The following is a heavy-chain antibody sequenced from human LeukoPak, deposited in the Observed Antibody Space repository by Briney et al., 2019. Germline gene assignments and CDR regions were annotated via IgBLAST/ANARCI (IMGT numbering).Heavy chain of an antibody. J-gene: IGHJ4*02. CDR3: ASTQYSSGWSWFDN. V-gene: IGHV4-30-4*01. Sequence: PSETLSLTCTVSGGSISSGDYYWSWIRQPPGKGLEWIGYIYYSGTTYYNPSLKSRVTISVDTSKNHFSLKLSSVTAADTAVYYCASTQYSSGWSWFDNWGQGTLVTVSS. D-gene: IGHD6-19*01. CDR2: IYYSGTT. CDR1: GGSISSGDYY.